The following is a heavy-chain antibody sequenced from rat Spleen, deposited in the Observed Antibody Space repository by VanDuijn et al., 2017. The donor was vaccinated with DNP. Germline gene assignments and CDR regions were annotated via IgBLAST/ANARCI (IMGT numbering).Heavy chain of an antibody. J-gene: IGHJ3*01. CDR2: IDPGSGGT. CDR1: GYTFTSSA. Sequence: QVQLQQSGAELAKPGSSVMIPCKTSGYTFTSSAMHWLKQTTGQALEWTAYIDPGSGGTKYNEKFKGKATLTVDKSSNTAYMQLSSLTPVDTAVYYCARGPRTGGFAYWGQGTLVTVSS. CDR3: ARGPRTGGFAY. D-gene: IGHD4-1*01. V-gene: IGHV1-57*01.